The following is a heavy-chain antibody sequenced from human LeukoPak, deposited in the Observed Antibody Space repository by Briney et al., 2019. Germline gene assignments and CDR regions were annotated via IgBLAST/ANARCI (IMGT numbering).Heavy chain of an antibody. CDR1: GGSISSYY. J-gene: IGHJ5*02. Sequence: SSETLSLTCTGSGGSISSYYWSWIRQPPGKGLEWIGYIYYSGSTKYNPSLKSRVTISVDTSKNQFSLKLSSVTAADTAVYYCARGDDYVGFDPWGQGTLVTVSS. CDR3: ARGDDYVGFDP. CDR2: IYYSGST. D-gene: IGHD4-17*01. V-gene: IGHV4-59*01.